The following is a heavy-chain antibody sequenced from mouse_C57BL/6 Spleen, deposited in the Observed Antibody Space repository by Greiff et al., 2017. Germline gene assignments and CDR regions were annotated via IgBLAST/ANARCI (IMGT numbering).Heavy chain of an antibody. D-gene: IGHD2-4*01. CDR2: IYPGSGST. CDR1: GYTFTSYW. J-gene: IGHJ2*01. CDR3: ARDPLYDYDEGYYFDY. Sequence: QVQLQQPGAELVKPGASVKMSCKASGYTFTSYWITWVKQRPGQGLERIGDIYPGSGSTNYNEKFKSKATLTVDTSSSTAYMQLSSLTSEDSAVYYCARDPLYDYDEGYYFDYWGQGTTLTVSS. V-gene: IGHV1-55*01.